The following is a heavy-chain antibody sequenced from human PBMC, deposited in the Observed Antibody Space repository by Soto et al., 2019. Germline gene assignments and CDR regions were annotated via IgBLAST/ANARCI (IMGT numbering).Heavy chain of an antibody. V-gene: IGHV3-21*01. J-gene: IGHJ6*03. D-gene: IGHD5-12*01. CDR2: IGTSSSYI. CDR3: ARDSSAYDGDYYYYYLDV. Sequence: GGSLRLSCAASGFSFSSHTMNWVRQAPGKGLEWVSSIGTSSSYIYYADSVKGRFTISRDDAKNSLYLQMNSLRAEDTAVYYCARDSSAYDGDYYYYYLDVWGKGTTVTVSS. CDR1: GFSFSSHT.